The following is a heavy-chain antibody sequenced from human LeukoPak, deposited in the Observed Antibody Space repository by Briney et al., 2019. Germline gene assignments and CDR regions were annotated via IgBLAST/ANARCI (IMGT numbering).Heavy chain of an antibody. V-gene: IGHV3-23*01. CDR2: ISGIADTT. J-gene: IGHJ4*02. CDR1: GFTFSIYA. CDR3: SKTPLSTAVTTLNYFDF. D-gene: IGHD4-17*01. Sequence: GGSLRLSCAASGFTFSIYAISWVRQAPGKGLELVSTISGIADTTYYADSVKGRFTISRDNSKNTLYLQMNSLRAEDTAVYYCSKTPLSTAVTTLNYFDFWGQGTLVTVSS.